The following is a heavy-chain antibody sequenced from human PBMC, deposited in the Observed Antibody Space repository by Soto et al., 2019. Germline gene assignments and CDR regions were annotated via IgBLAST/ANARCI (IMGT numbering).Heavy chain of an antibody. CDR3: AIAIPSSGWSPFDY. CDR2: INPNNGGT. D-gene: IGHD6-13*01. V-gene: IGHV1-2*04. J-gene: IGHJ4*02. CDR1: GYSFTDYY. Sequence: QVQLVQSGTEVKKPGASVKVACKAFGYSFTDYYIHWVRQAPGQGLEWLGWINPNNGGTDYAQKFRDWVTITRDMSISTAYMELKRLRSDDTAVYYCAIAIPSSGWSPFDYWGQGTLVTVSS.